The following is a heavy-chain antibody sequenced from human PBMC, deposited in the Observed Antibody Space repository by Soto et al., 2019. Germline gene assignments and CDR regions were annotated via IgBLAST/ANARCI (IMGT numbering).Heavy chain of an antibody. J-gene: IGHJ6*02. CDR2: INPSGGST. D-gene: IGHD6-6*01. Sequence: QVQLVQSGAEVKKPGASVKVSCKASGYTFTSYYMHWVRQAPGQGLEWMGIINPSGGSTSYAQKFQGRVTMTRDTSTSTVYMELSSLRSEDTAVYYCARDENPPPLVRVYYCYGMDVWGQGTTVTVSS. CDR1: GYTFTSYY. CDR3: ARDENPPPLVRVYYCYGMDV. V-gene: IGHV1-46*01.